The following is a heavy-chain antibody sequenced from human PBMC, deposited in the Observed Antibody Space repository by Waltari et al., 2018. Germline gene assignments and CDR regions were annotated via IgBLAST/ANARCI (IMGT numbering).Heavy chain of an antibody. CDR1: GFTFSSYA. Sequence: EVQLLESGGGLVQPGGSLRLSCAASGFTFSSYAMSWVRQAPGKGLEWVSAISGSGGSTYYADSVKGRFTISRDNSKNTLYLQMNSLRAEDTAVYYCAKDLWADIVVVVAATVDYWGQGTLVTVSS. CDR3: AKDLWADIVVVVAATVDY. CDR2: ISGSGGST. V-gene: IGHV3-23*01. J-gene: IGHJ4*02. D-gene: IGHD2-15*01.